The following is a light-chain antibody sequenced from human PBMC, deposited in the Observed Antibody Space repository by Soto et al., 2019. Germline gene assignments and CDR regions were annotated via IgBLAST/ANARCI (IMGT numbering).Light chain of an antibody. CDR3: LQDYNYPLT. V-gene: IGKV1-6*01. J-gene: IGKJ4*01. CDR1: QGIRND. Sequence: IHMTHSPSSLSASVLYRVTITFRASQGIRNDLGWYQQKPGKAPKLLIYAASSLQSGVPSRFSGSGSGTDFTLTISSLQPEDFATYYCLQDYNYPLTFGGGTKVDIK. CDR2: AAS.